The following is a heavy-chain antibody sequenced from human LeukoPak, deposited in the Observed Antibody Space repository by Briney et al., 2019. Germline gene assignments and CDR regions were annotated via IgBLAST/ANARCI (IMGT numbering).Heavy chain of an antibody. D-gene: IGHD6-13*01. CDR2: INHSGST. Sequence: GSLRLSCAASGFTFSSYWMSWIRQPPGKGLEWIGEINHSGSTNYNPSLKSRVTISVDTSKNQFSLKLSSVTAADTAVYYCARGPRAAAHLIWFDPWGQGTLVTVSS. CDR3: ARGPRAAAHLIWFDP. J-gene: IGHJ5*02. CDR1: GFTFSSYW. V-gene: IGHV4-34*01.